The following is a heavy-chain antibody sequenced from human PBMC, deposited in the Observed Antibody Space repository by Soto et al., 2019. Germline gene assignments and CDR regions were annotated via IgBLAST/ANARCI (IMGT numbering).Heavy chain of an antibody. V-gene: IGHV4-59*08. J-gene: IGHJ4*02. D-gene: IGHD1-26*01. CDR2: IYYSGST. CDR1: GGSISSYY. CDR3: ARRTNSGYLDY. Sequence: SETLSLTCTVSGGSISSYYWSWIRQPPGKGLEWIGYIYYSGSTNYNPSLKSRVTISVDTSKNQFSLKLSSVTAADTAVYYCARRTNSGYLDYWGQGTLVTVSS.